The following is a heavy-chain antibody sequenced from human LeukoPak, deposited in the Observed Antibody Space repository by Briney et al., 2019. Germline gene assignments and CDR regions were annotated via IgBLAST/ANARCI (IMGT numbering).Heavy chain of an antibody. J-gene: IGHJ4*02. Sequence: GGSLRLSCAASGFTFSTYWMAWVRQAPGKGLEWVSVIYSGGGTYYADSVKGRFSISRDNSKNTLYLQMNSLRAEDTAVYYCARGHGDFDYWGQGTLVTVSS. V-gene: IGHV3-66*01. CDR1: GFTFSTYW. CDR3: ARGHGDFDY. CDR2: IYSGGGT. D-gene: IGHD3-10*01.